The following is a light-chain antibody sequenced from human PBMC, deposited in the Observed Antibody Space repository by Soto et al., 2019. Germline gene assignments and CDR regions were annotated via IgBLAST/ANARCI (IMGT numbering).Light chain of an antibody. CDR1: QYITIY. V-gene: IGKV3-11*01. Sequence: IVFPQSPATLSLSPGERATLSCRASQYITIYLAWYQQKPGQAPRLLIYDASNRATGIPARFSGSGSGTDFTLTISSLEPDDFAVYYCQQRADWPITFGQGTRLEI. J-gene: IGKJ5*01. CDR2: DAS. CDR3: QQRADWPIT.